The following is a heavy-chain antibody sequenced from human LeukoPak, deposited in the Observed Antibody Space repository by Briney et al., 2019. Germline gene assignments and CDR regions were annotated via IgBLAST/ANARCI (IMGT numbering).Heavy chain of an antibody. Sequence: PGASVKVSCKASGYTFTSYGISWVRQAPGQGLEWVGWISAYNGNTNYAQKLQGRVTMTTDTSTSTAYMELRSLRSGDTAVYYCARDGGSYTPWDYYYMDVWGKGTTVTVSS. D-gene: IGHD3-16*01. CDR1: GYTFTSYG. J-gene: IGHJ6*03. CDR2: ISAYNGNT. V-gene: IGHV1-18*01. CDR3: ARDGGSYTPWDYYYMDV.